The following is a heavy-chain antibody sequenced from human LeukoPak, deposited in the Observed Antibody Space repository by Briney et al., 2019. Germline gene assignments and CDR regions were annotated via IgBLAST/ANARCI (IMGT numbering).Heavy chain of an antibody. D-gene: IGHD2-2*02. CDR2: IIPIFGTA. J-gene: IGHJ5*02. CDR1: GGTFSSYA. CDR3: ARAHVVPAAIRERGWFDP. V-gene: IGHV1-69*05. Sequence: GSSVKVSCKASGGTFSSYAISWVRQAPGQGLEWMGGIIPIFGTANYAQKFQGRVTITTDESTSTAYMELSSLRSEDTAVYYCARAHVVPAAIRERGWFDPWGQGTLVTVSS.